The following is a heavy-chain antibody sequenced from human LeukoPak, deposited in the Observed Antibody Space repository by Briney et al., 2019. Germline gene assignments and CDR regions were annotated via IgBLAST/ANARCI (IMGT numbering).Heavy chain of an antibody. D-gene: IGHD3-22*01. CDR2: IIPIFGTA. Sequence: SVKVSCKASGGTFSSYAISWVRQAPGQGLEWMGRIIPIFGTANYAQKFQGRVTITADKSTSTAYMELSSLRSGDTAVYYCARNYDSSQGSFDYWGQGTLVTVSS. V-gene: IGHV1-69*06. CDR1: GGTFSSYA. CDR3: ARNYDSSQGSFDY. J-gene: IGHJ4*02.